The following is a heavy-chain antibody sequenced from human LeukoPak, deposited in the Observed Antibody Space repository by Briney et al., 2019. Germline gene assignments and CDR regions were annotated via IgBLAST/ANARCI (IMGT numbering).Heavy chain of an antibody. CDR1: GGSISSYY. CDR2: IYYSGST. J-gene: IGHJ4*02. CDR3: AGVSPHLGTFDY. V-gene: IGHV4-59*08. Sequence: SETLSLTCTVSGGSISSYYWSWIRQPPGKGLEWIGYIYYSGSTNYNPSLKSRVTISVDTSKNQFSLKLSSVTAADTAVYYCAGVSPHLGTFDYWGQGTLVTVSS. D-gene: IGHD1-26*01.